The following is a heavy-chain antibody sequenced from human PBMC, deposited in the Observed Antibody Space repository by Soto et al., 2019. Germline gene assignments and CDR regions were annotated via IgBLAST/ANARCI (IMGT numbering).Heavy chain of an antibody. V-gene: IGHV4-30-4*01. CDR1: GDSISSVDHY. CDR2: IYYSGST. CDR3: ARVRWDDGGIDF. D-gene: IGHD4-17*01. J-gene: IGHJ4*02. Sequence: SETLSLTCTVSGDSISSVDHYWTWIRQPPGKGLEWVGYIYYSGSTYYKSSLKTRLTISVDRSKNQFSLTLTSVTATDTAVYYCARVRWDDGGIDFWGQGTLVTVS.